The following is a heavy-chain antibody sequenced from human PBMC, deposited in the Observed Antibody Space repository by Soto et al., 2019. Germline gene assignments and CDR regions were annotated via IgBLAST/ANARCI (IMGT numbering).Heavy chain of an antibody. CDR2: IYWDDDK. V-gene: IGHV2-5*02. CDR1: GFSLSTSGVG. Sequence: QITLKESGPTLVKPTQTLTLTCTFSGFSLSTSGVGVGWIRKPPGKDLEWLALIYWDDDKRYSPSLKSRLTITKDTSKNQVVLTMTNMDPVDTATYYCAHRHGLWFGTYYCFDYWGQGTLVTGSS. J-gene: IGHJ4*02. D-gene: IGHD3-10*01. CDR3: AHRHGLWFGTYYCFDY.